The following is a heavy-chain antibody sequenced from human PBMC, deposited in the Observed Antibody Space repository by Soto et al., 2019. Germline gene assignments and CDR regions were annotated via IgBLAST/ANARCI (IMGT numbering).Heavy chain of an antibody. CDR1: SGVVSGGGCY. V-gene: IGHV4-31*03. CDR3: ARGGPGEGSIDY. Sequence: LSVMCNFASGVVSGGGCYMNRNSQHPGKGLEWIGYIYYSGSTYYNPSLKSRVTISVDTSKNQFSLKLSSVTAADTAVYYCARGGPGEGSIDYWGQGTLVTVSS. D-gene: IGHD2-15*01. CDR2: IYYSGST. J-gene: IGHJ4*02.